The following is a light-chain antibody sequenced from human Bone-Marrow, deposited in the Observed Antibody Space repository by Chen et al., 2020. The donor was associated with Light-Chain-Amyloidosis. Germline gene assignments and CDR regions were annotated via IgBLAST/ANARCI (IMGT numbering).Light chain of an antibody. V-gene: IGLV2-23*02. Sequence: SALTQPASVSGSPGQSLTISCTGTSSDVGSYNLVSWYQQHPGKAPKLMIYEVSKRPSGVSNRVSGSKSGNTASLTISGLQAEDEADYYCCSYAGSSSWVFGGGTKLTVL. CDR2: EVS. CDR3: CSYAGSSSWV. J-gene: IGLJ3*02. CDR1: SSDVGSYNL.